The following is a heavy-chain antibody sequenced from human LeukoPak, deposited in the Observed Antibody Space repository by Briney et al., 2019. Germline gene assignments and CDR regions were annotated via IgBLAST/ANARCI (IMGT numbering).Heavy chain of an antibody. CDR3: AKGYSYGRFDY. V-gene: IGHV3-7*03. D-gene: IGHD5-18*01. Sequence: GGSLRFSCAASGFTFHRYWMRWARQAPGKGLEWVANIKQDGSEKYHVDSVKGRFTISRDNAKNSLYLQMNSLRAEDTAVYYCAKGYSYGRFDYWGQGTLVTVSS. CDR1: GFTFHRYW. J-gene: IGHJ4*02. CDR2: IKQDGSEK.